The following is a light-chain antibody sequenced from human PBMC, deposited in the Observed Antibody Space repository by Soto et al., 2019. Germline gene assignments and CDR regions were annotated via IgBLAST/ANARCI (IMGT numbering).Light chain of an antibody. CDR2: AAS. V-gene: IGKV1-9*01. J-gene: IGKJ4*01. CDR3: QQLNSYPHP. Sequence: QLTQSHSSLSASVGDRFTITCRASQGISSYLAWYQQKPGKAPKLLIYAASTLQSGVPSRFSGSGSGTDFTLTISSLQPEDFATYYCQQLNSYPHPFGGGTKVAIK. CDR1: QGISSY.